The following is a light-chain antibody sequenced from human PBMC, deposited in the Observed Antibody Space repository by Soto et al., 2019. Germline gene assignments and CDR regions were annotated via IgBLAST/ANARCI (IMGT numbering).Light chain of an antibody. CDR1: SSNIGSNS. CDR2: NSS. CDR3: AAWDDSLNGYV. J-gene: IGLJ1*01. Sequence: QSVLTQPPSASGTPGQRVTISCSGSSSNIGSNSVSWYQQLPGAAPKLFIYNSSQRPSGVPARFSGSKSGTSASLAISGLQSGDEADYYCAAWDDSLNGYVFGTGTKVTVL. V-gene: IGLV1-44*01.